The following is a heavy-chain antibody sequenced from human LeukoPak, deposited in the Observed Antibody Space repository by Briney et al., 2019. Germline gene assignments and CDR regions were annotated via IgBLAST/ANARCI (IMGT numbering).Heavy chain of an antibody. CDR3: ARDGEFYYDSSSY. CDR1: GFTFSSYT. D-gene: IGHD3-22*01. V-gene: IGHV3-21*04. CDR2: ISTSSSYI. Sequence: PGGSLRLSCAASGFTFSSYTMNWVRQAPGKGLEWVSSISTSSSYIYSADSVKGRFTISRDNAKKSLYLQMNSLRAEDTAVYYCARDGEFYYDSSSYWGQGSLVTVSS. J-gene: IGHJ4*02.